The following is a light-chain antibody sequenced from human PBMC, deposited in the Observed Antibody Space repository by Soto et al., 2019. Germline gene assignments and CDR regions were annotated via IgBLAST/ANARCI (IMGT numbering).Light chain of an antibody. V-gene: IGLV2-14*01. CDR2: EVS. CDR3: NSYTSSSPVV. CDR1: SSDVGGYNY. J-gene: IGLJ2*01. Sequence: QSVLTRPASVSGSPGQSITISCTGTSSDVGGYNYVSWYQHHPGKAPKLMIYEVSNRPSGVSNRFSGSKSGNTASLTISGLQAEDEADYYCNSYTSSSPVVFGGGTQLTVL.